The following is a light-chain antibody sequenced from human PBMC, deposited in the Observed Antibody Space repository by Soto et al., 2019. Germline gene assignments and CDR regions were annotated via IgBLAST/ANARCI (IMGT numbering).Light chain of an antibody. CDR3: QQYGNSPMYS. CDR1: QSVTSNY. CDR2: GAS. Sequence: EIVLTQSPGTVSLSPGEGATLSCRASQSVTSNYIAWYQQKPGQAPRLLIYGASRRATGIPDRFSASGSGADFTLTIDRLEPEDFAVYYCQQYGNSPMYSFGQGTKLEI. V-gene: IGKV3-20*01. J-gene: IGKJ2*01.